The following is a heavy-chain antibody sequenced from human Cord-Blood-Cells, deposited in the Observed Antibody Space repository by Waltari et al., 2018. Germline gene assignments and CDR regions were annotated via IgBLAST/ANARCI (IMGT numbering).Heavy chain of an antibody. CDR1: GGSISSSSYY. CDR3: AKHVSTTVTKRGAFDI. V-gene: IGHV4-39*01. Sequence: QLQLQESGPGLVKPSETLSLTCTVSGGSISSSSYYWGWIRQHPGKGLEWIGSIYYSGSTYYNPSLKSRVTISVDTSKNQFSLKLSSVTAADTAVYYCAKHVSTTVTKRGAFDIWGQGTMVTVSS. CDR2: IYYSGST. J-gene: IGHJ3*02. D-gene: IGHD4-17*01.